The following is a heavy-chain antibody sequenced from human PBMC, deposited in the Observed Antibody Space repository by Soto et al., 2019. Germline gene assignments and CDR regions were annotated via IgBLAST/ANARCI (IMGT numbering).Heavy chain of an antibody. V-gene: IGHV5-10-1*01. Sequence: GESLKISCKGSGYIFTTYWITWVRQMPGKGLEWMGRIDPTDSYTNYSPSFQGHVTISADKSISTAYLQWSSLKASDTAMYYCARWDYYGSGSYSGWFDPWGQGTLVTVSS. CDR2: IDPTDSYT. J-gene: IGHJ5*02. D-gene: IGHD3-10*01. CDR3: ARWDYYGSGSYSGWFDP. CDR1: GYIFTTYW.